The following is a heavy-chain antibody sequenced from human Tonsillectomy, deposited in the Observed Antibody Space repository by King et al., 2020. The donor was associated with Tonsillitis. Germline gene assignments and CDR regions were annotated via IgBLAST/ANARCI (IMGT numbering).Heavy chain of an antibody. V-gene: IGHV1-58*01. J-gene: IGHJ6*02. CDR3: SANPQQMYYDFWSGTSYDYGMDV. D-gene: IGHD3-3*01. CDR2: IVVGSGNT. Sequence: QLVQSGPEVKKPGTSVKVSCKASGFTFTSSAVQWVRQARGQRLDWIGWIVVGSGNTTYAQKFQERVTITRDLSTSTAYMGLSCRRSEDPAVDYCSANPQQMYYDFWSGTSYDYGMDVWGQGTTVTVSS. CDR1: GFTFTSSA.